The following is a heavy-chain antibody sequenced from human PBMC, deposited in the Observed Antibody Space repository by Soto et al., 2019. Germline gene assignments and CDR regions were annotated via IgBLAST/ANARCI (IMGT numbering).Heavy chain of an antibody. J-gene: IGHJ4*02. D-gene: IGHD1-1*01. CDR2: ICSSGTT. V-gene: IGHV4-39*01. CDR3: ARHRRETGTYAQPLAS. CDR1: GGSINTCDYY. Sequence: QLQLQESGPGLVKPSETLSLTCTVSGGSINTCDYYWGWVRQPPGKGLAWMGSICSSGTTYYNPSLKRRVTISVDTPRNQFSLRLNSVTAADAAVYYCARHRRETGTYAQPLASCGQGTLVTVSA.